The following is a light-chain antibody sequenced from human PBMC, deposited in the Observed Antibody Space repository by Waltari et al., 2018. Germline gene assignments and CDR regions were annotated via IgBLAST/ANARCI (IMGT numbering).Light chain of an antibody. V-gene: IGKV1-9*01. J-gene: IGKJ1*01. CDR2: EAS. CDR1: QGISTY. CDR3: QQFHDYPWT. Sequence: IQLTQSPSSLSASVGDTVTITCRASQGISTYLAWLQQKPGSAPKVLIFEASTLQSGVPSRFSGSGSGIDFTLTISSLQPEDVATYYCQQFHDYPWTFGQGTKVEIK.